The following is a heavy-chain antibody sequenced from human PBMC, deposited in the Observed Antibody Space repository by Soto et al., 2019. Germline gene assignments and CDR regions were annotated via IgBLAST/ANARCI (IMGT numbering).Heavy chain of an antibody. V-gene: IGHV3-21*01. J-gene: IGHJ6*02. CDR1: GFTFSSYS. Sequence: EVQLVESGGGLVKPGGSLRLSCAASGFTFSSYSMNWVRQAPGKGLEWVSSISSSSSYIYYADSVKGRFTISRDNAKNSLYLQMNSLRAEDTAVYYCARDGDSSRDGMDVWGQGTTVTVSS. D-gene: IGHD6-13*01. CDR2: ISSSSSYI. CDR3: ARDGDSSRDGMDV.